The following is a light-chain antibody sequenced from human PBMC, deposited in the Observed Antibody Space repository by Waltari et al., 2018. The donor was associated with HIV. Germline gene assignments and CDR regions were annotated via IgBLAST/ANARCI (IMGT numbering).Light chain of an antibody. J-gene: IGKJ1*01. CDR2: QAL. CDR3: QQYKTYPWT. CDR1: QDIIRW. V-gene: IGKV1-5*03. Sequence: DIQMTQSPSSLSAFIGDTVTISCRASQDIIRWLAWYQQKPGRSPTLLMYQALRLERGVPSRFSGSGSETDFTLTISSLQPEDVATYFCQQYKTYPWTFGQGTKLEI.